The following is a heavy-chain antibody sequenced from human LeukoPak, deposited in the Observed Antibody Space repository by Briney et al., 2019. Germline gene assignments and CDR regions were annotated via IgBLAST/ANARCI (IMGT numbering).Heavy chain of an antibody. CDR1: GFTVSSNY. CDR2: IYSGSST. V-gene: IGHV3-66*01. J-gene: IGHJ4*02. Sequence: GGSLRLSCAASGFTVSSNYMSWVRQAPGKGLEWVSLIYSGSSTSYADSVKGRFTISRDNSKNTLYLQMNSLRAEDTAVYYCASSSSGYFFYYFWGQGTLVTVSS. D-gene: IGHD3-22*01. CDR3: ASSSSGYFFYYF.